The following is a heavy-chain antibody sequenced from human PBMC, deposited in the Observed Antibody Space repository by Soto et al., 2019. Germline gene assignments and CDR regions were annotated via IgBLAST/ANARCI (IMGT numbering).Heavy chain of an antibody. V-gene: IGHV3-53*01. CDR1: GIPVSSNY. CDR3: ARGVDTAKVGY. D-gene: IGHD5-18*01. J-gene: IGHJ4*02. CDR2: LHSGGDT. Sequence: PGGSLRLSCVASGIPVSSNYMTWVRQAPGKGLEWVSVLHSGGDTYYANSVKGRFTISRDNSKNMVYLQMNSLRAEDTAIYYCARGVDTAKVGYSGQGTRVTVSS.